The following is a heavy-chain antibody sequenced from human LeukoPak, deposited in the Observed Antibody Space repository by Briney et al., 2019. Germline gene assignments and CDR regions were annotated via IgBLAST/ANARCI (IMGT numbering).Heavy chain of an antibody. CDR3: ASGPPGRYCSSASCGPYYYYGMDV. CDR1: GFTFGGYS. CDR2: ISSSSSYI. Sequence: GGSLRLSCAASGFTFGGYSMNWVRQAPGKGLEWVSSISSSSSYIDYADSVKGRFTISRDNAKNSLYLQMNSLRAEDTAVYYCASGPPGRYCSSASCGPYYYYGMDVWGKGTTVTVSS. D-gene: IGHD2-2*01. V-gene: IGHV3-21*01. J-gene: IGHJ6*04.